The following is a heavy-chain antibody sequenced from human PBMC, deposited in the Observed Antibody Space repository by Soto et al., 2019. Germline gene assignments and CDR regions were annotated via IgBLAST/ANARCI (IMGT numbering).Heavy chain of an antibody. V-gene: IGHV1-2*02. J-gene: IGHJ3*02. CDR1: GYTFTGYY. CDR3: ARDRCGNWNHIDAFDI. Sequence: QVQLVQSGAEMRKPGASVKVSCKASGYTFTGYYMHWVRQAPGQGLEWMGWINPNTDVRNYAQKFQCRVTMTRDTSISTAYMELSRLRSDDTAIYYCARDRCGNWNHIDAFDIWGPGTMVTVSS. D-gene: IGHD1-20*01. CDR2: INPNTDVR.